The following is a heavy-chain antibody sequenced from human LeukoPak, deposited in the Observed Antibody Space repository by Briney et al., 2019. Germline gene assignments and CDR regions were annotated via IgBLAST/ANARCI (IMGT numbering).Heavy chain of an antibody. CDR3: VRDPREPANDLDH. V-gene: IGHV1-2*02. CDR1: GYSFTAHY. CDR2: IDCGAGDT. Sequence: ASVKVSCKTSGYSFTAHYIHWVRQAPGQALQWLAYIDCGAGDTNYAQPFQGRVTVTRDRSFNTAYLELSSLTFDDTAIYYCVRDPREPANDLDHWGRGTLVTVSS. D-gene: IGHD1-1*01. J-gene: IGHJ4*01.